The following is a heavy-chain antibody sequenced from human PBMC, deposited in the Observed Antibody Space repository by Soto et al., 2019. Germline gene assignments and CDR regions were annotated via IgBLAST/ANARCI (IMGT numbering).Heavy chain of an antibody. CDR3: ARDGWGSPPGDY. J-gene: IGHJ4*01. CDR1: GGSVSSGSYY. Sequence: PSETLSLTCTVSGGSVSSGSYYWSWIRQPPGKGLEWIGYIYHTGNTNYNPSLKSRVTISVDTSKNQFSLKLTSVTAADTAVYYCARDGWGSPPGDYGAHGTLVKVAS. D-gene: IGHD3-10*01. V-gene: IGHV4-61*01. CDR2: IYHTGNT.